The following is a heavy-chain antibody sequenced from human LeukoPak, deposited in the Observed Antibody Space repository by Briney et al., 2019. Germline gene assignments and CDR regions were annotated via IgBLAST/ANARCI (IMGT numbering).Heavy chain of an antibody. CDR2: IWYDGSNK. CDR3: ARLLRVVVPAAFPDY. CDR1: GFNFGTFA. Sequence: QSGGSLRLSCEASGFNFGTFAMHWVRQAPGEGLEWLAIIWYDGSNKHYSDSVKGRFTISRDNSKSFLYLQMNSLRAEDTAVYYCARLLRVVVPAAFPDYWGQGTLVTVSS. D-gene: IGHD2-2*01. J-gene: IGHJ4*02. V-gene: IGHV3-33*01.